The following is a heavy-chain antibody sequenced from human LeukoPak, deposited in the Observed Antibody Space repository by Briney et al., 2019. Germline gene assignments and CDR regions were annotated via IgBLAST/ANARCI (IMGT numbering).Heavy chain of an antibody. J-gene: IGHJ4*02. D-gene: IGHD1-26*01. CDR3: ERDLKRTVGATTTSDY. CDR2: ISAHNGDT. V-gene: IGHV1-18*01. CDR1: GYTFTSYV. Sequence: EASVKVSCKASGYTFTSYVISWVRQAPGQGLEWMGWISAHNGDTNYAQKFQGRVSMTTDTSTSTGYMELRSLTSDDTAVYYCERDLKRTVGATTTSDYWGQGTLVTVSS.